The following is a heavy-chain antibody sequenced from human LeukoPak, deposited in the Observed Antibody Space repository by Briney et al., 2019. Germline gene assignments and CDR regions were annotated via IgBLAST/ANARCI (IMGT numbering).Heavy chain of an antibody. V-gene: IGHV4-4*07. D-gene: IGHD2-15*01. CDR3: ARAASYCSGGSCYSEESWFDP. J-gene: IGHJ5*02. CDR1: GGSISSYY. CDR2: IYTSGST. Sequence: SETLSLTCTVSGGSISSYYWSWIRQPAGKGLEWIGRIYTSGSTNYNPSLKSRVTMSVDTSKNQFSLKLSSVTAADTAVYYCARAASYCSGGSCYSEESWFDPWGQGTLVTVSS.